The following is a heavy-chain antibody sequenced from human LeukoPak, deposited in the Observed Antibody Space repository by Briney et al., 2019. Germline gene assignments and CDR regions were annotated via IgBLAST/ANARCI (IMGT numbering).Heavy chain of an antibody. CDR2: ITTDGTT. CDR3: ARDIGAASALDI. Sequence: PGGSLRLSCAASGFTFSTYWMHWVRQAPGEGLVWVSFITTDGTTKYADSVKGRFTFSRDNANNTLYLQMNSLRAEDTAVYYCARDIGAASALDIWGQGTVVPVSS. J-gene: IGHJ3*02. D-gene: IGHD1-26*01. V-gene: IGHV3-74*03. CDR1: GFTFSTYW.